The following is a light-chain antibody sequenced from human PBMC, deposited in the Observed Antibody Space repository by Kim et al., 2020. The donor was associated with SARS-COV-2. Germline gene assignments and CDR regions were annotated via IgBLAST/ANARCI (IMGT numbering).Light chain of an antibody. CDR3: AVWDDSLNGVV. Sequence: GQRFTISCVGIISNTGSNAVSWCHQLPGTATKLLIYITDQRPSGVRDLFSCSKSDTSASLAISALHSEDEADYYCAVWDDSLNGVVFGGGTQLTVL. CDR1: ISNTGSNA. J-gene: IGLJ2*01. V-gene: IGLV1-44*01. CDR2: ITD.